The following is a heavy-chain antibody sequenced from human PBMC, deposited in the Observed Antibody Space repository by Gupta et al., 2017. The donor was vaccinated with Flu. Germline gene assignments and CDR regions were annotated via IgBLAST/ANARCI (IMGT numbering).Heavy chain of an antibody. V-gene: IGHV2-70*04. CDR1: GFSLTTTGMR. CDR2: IDWDDEE. J-gene: IGHJ4*02. D-gene: IGHD4-17*01. CDR3: ARDIDRGDYRRIDC. Sequence: QVTLKESGPALVRPTQTLTLTCTFSGFSLTTTGMRVTWIRQPPGKALEWLARIDWDDEEVYSTSLKTRLTISKDTSKNQVVLRMTNMDPVDTATYYCARDIDRGDYRRIDCWGQGTLVTVSS.